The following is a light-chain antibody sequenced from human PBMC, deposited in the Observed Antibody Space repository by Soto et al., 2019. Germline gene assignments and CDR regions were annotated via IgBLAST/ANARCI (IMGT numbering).Light chain of an antibody. CDR2: AVS. V-gene: IGLV2-14*01. Sequence: QSALTQPASVSGSPGQSITISCTGTSSDVGCYNYVSWYQQHPRKAPKLMIYAVSNRPSGVSNRFSVSKSGNTASLTISGLPAEHEADYYCSSYTSSSPLLFGGGTTLTVL. J-gene: IGLJ2*01. CDR3: SSYTSSSPLL. CDR1: SSDVGCYNY.